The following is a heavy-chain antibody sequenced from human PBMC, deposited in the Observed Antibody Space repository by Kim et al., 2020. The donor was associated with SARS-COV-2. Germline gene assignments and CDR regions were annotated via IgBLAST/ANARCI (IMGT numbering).Heavy chain of an antibody. CDR2: INAGNGNT. J-gene: IGHJ4*02. V-gene: IGHV1-3*01. CDR1: GYTFTSYA. D-gene: IGHD1-1*01. CDR3: AGDPGGRRQMGYFDY. Sequence: ASVKVSCKASGYTFTSYAIHWVRQAPGQRLEWMGWINAGNGNTKYSQKFQGRVTITRDTSASTAYMELSSLRSEDTAVYYCAGDPGGRRQMGYFDYWGQGTLVTVSS.